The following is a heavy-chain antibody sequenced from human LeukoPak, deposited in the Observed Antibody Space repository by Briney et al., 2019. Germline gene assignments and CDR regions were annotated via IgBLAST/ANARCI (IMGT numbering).Heavy chain of an antibody. Sequence: TGGSLRLSCEASGFTFSSYSMNWVRQAPGKGLEWVANIKQDESEKYYVDSVKGRFTISRDNAKNSLYLQMNSLRAEDTAVYYCARDQVYAFWSGRFDYYYYYMDVWGKGTTVTVSS. CDR2: IKQDESEK. CDR1: GFTFSSYS. J-gene: IGHJ6*03. V-gene: IGHV3-7*01. CDR3: ARDQVYAFWSGRFDYYYYYMDV. D-gene: IGHD3-3*01.